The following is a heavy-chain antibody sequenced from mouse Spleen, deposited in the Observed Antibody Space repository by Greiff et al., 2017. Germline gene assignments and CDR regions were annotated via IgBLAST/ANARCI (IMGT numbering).Heavy chain of an antibody. Sequence: EVKLQESGPELVKPGASVKISCKASGYSFTGYYMNWVKQSPEKSLEWIGEINPSTGGTTYNQKFKAKATLTVDKSSSTAYMQLKSLTSEDSAVYYCASLYDYDGGYAMDYWGQGTSVTVSS. CDR2: INPSTGGT. D-gene: IGHD2-4*01. J-gene: IGHJ4*01. CDR1: GYSFTGYY. V-gene: IGHV1-42*01. CDR3: ASLYDYDGGYAMDY.